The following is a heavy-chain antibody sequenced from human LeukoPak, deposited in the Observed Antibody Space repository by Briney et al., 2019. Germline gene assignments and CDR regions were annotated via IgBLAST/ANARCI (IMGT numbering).Heavy chain of an antibody. CDR1: GGSISSSSYS. D-gene: IGHD6-13*01. CDR2: IYYSGST. Sequence: PSETLSLTCTVSGGSISSSSYSWGWIRQPPGKGLEWIGSIYYSGSTYYNPSLKSRVTISVDTSKNQFSLKLSSVTAADTAVYYCARHQFPVYIADWGQGTLVTVSS. V-gene: IGHV4-39*01. J-gene: IGHJ4*02. CDR3: ARHQFPVYIAD.